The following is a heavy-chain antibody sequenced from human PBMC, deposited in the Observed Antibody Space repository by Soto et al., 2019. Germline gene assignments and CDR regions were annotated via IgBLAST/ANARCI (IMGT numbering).Heavy chain of an antibody. J-gene: IGHJ4*02. Sequence: PSETLSLTCTVSGDSISSGFYFWGWVRQPPGKGLEWIGSIYYSGSTYYNPSLKSRVTISVDTSKNQFSLKLSSVTAADTAVYYCARHELGLYGYGSGFLDLWGQGTLVTVAS. CDR3: ARHELGLYGYGSGFLDL. CDR2: IYYSGST. V-gene: IGHV4-39*01. CDR1: GDSISSGFYF. D-gene: IGHD3-10*01.